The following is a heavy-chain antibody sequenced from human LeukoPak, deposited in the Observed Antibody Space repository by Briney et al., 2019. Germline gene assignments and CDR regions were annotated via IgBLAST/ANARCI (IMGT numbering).Heavy chain of an antibody. J-gene: IGHJ3*02. CDR3: ARHDTAFDAFDI. CDR1: GYRFTSYW. Sequence: GESLKISFKGSGYRFTSYWIGWVRPMPGKGLGWMGIIYPGDSDTRYSPSFQGQVTISADKSISTAYLQWSSLKASDTAMYYCARHDTAFDAFDIWGQGTMVTVSS. D-gene: IGHD5-18*01. V-gene: IGHV5-51*01. CDR2: IYPGDSDT.